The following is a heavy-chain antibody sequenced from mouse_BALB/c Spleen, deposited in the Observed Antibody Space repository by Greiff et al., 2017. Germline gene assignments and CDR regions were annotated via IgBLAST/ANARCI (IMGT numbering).Heavy chain of an antibody. Sequence: EVKVVESGGGLVKPGGSLKLSCAASGFTFSDYYMYWVRQTPEKRLEWVATISDGGSYTYYPDSVKGRFTISRDNAKNNLYLQMSSLKSEDTAMYYCARAPILYGSSYWYFDVWGAGTTVTVSS. CDR1: GFTFSDYY. D-gene: IGHD1-1*01. V-gene: IGHV5-4*02. CDR3: ARAPILYGSSYWYFDV. CDR2: ISDGGSYT. J-gene: IGHJ1*01.